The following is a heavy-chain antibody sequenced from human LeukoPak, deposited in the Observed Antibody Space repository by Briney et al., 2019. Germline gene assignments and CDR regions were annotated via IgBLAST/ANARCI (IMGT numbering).Heavy chain of an antibody. CDR2: ISSSSSYI. CDR1: GFTFSSYS. CDR3: ARNRWTDYAKNY. J-gene: IGHJ4*02. D-gene: IGHD4-17*01. V-gene: IGHV3-21*05. Sequence: PGGSLRLSCAASGFTFSSYSMNWVRQAPGKGLEWVSYISSSSSYIYYADSVKGRFTISRDNAKNSLYLQMNSLRAEDTAVYYCARNRWTDYAKNYWGQGTLVTVSS.